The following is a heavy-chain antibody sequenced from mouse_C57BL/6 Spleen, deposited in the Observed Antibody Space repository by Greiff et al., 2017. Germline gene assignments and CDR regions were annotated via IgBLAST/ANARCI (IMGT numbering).Heavy chain of an antibody. V-gene: IGHV1-54*01. CDR1: GYAFTNYL. D-gene: IGHD2-4*01. CDR3: ARSGDYPAEFAY. J-gene: IGHJ3*01. Sequence: LVESGAELVRPGTSVKVSCKASGYAFTNYLIEWVKQRPGQGLEWIGVINPGSGGTNYNEKFKGKATLTADKSSSTAYMQLSSLTSEDSAVYFCARSGDYPAEFAYWGQGTLVTVSA. CDR2: INPGSGGT.